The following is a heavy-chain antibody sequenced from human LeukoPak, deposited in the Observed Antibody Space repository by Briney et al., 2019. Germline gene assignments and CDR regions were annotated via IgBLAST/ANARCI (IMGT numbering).Heavy chain of an antibody. V-gene: IGHV3-23*01. Sequence: GGSLRLSCAASGFSFSSYAMSWVRQAPGKGLEWVSLIGTSVDNTHYADSVKGRFTISRDNSKNTLYLQMNSLRAEDTAVYYCALLRYFDWSYGMDVWGQGTTVTVSS. CDR1: GFSFSSYA. CDR3: ALLRYFDWSYGMDV. D-gene: IGHD3-9*01. J-gene: IGHJ6*02. CDR2: IGTSVDNT.